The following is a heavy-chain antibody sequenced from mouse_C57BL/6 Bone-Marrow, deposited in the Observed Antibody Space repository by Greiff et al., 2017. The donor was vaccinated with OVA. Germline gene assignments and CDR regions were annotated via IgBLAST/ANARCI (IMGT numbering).Heavy chain of an antibody. V-gene: IGHV5-6*02. D-gene: IGHD2-4*01. CDR2: ISSGGSYT. J-gene: IGHJ2*01. CDR1: GFTFSSYG. CDR3: ARITTDYFDY. Sequence: DVKLVESGGDLVKPGGSLKLSFAASGFTFSSYGMSWVRQTPDKRLEWVATISSGGSYTYYPDSVKGRFTISRDNAKNTLYLQMSSLKSEDTAMYYCARITTDYFDYWGQGTTLTVSS.